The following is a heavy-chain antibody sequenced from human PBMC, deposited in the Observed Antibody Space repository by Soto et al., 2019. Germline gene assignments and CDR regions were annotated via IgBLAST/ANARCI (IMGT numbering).Heavy chain of an antibody. CDR2: LIPPLDTT. V-gene: IGHV1-69*08. D-gene: IGHD5-12*01. CDR3: VRDSPTGSTFSGYDGIDY. J-gene: IGHJ4*02. CDR1: GGSSGNVI. Sequence: QVQLVQSGAEVKKPGSSVKVSCKTSGGSSGNVIITWVRQAPGQGLEWMGGLIPPLDTTNYAQNFQGRVTIAPDKSTGTAYMELNRLRSEDTAVYYCVRDSPTGSTFSGYDGIDYWGQGTLVTVSS.